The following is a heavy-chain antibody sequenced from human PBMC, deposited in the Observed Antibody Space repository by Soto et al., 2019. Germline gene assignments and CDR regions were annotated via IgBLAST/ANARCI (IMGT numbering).Heavy chain of an antibody. Sequence: VGSLRLSCAASGFTFSSYGMHWVRQAPGKGLEWVAVISYDGSNKYYADSVKGRFTISRDNSKNTLYLQMNSLRAEDTAVYYCATDGGIAVAGLYYYYGMDVWGQGTTVTVSS. CDR3: ATDGGIAVAGLYYYYGMDV. CDR1: GFTFSSYG. D-gene: IGHD6-19*01. V-gene: IGHV3-30*03. CDR2: ISYDGSNK. J-gene: IGHJ6*02.